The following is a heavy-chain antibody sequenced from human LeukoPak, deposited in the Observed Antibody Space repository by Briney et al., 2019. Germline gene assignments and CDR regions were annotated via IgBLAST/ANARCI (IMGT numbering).Heavy chain of an antibody. CDR1: GGTFSSYA. CDR2: IIPIFGKA. Sequence: SVKVSFKASGGTFSSYAISWVRQAPGQGLEWMGGIIPIFGKANYAQKFQGRVTITTDESTSTAYMELSSLRSEDTAVYYCARGLNLVGATPLGYWGQGTLVTVSS. V-gene: IGHV1-69*05. CDR3: ARGLNLVGATPLGY. D-gene: IGHD1-26*01. J-gene: IGHJ4*02.